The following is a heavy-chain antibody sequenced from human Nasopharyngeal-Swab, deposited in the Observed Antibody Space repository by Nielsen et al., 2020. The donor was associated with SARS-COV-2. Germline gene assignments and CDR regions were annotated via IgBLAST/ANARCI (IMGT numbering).Heavy chain of an antibody. CDR2: IRSKAYGGTT. CDR1: GFTFGDYA. Sequence: GESLKISCTASGFTFGDYAMSWVRQAPGKGLEWVGIIRSKAYGGTTEYAASVKGRFTISRDDSKSIAYLQMNSLKTEDTAVYYCTRDRVDIVATEAPYYYYGMDVWGQGTTVTVSS. V-gene: IGHV3-49*04. D-gene: IGHD5-12*01. J-gene: IGHJ6*02. CDR3: TRDRVDIVATEAPYYYYGMDV.